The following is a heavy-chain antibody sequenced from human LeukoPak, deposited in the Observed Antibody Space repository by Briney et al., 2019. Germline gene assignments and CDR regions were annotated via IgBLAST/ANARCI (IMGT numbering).Heavy chain of an antibody. J-gene: IGHJ4*02. CDR2: FDPEDGET. Sequence: ASVKVSCKVSGYTLTELSMHWVRQAPGKGLEWMGGFDPEDGETIYAQKFQGRVTMTEDTSTDTAYMELSSLRSEDTAVYYCATGALPYYYDSSGSLRYWGQGTLVTVSS. V-gene: IGHV1-24*01. CDR1: GYTLTELS. D-gene: IGHD3-22*01. CDR3: ATGALPYYYDSSGSLRY.